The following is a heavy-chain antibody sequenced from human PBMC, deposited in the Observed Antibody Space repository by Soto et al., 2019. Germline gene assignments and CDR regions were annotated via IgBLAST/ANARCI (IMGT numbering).Heavy chain of an antibody. V-gene: IGHV3-30*02. D-gene: IGHD6-13*01. CDR2: IRYDENKK. CDR3: AKEPLNIAAAYY. Sequence: GGSLRLSCATSGFNFDDYAMHWVRQVPGKGLEWMAFIRYDENKKDYADSVKGRFTISRDNSKTTLYLQMNSLRAEDTAVYYCAKEPLNIAAAYYWGQGSLVTVSS. J-gene: IGHJ4*02. CDR1: GFNFDDYA.